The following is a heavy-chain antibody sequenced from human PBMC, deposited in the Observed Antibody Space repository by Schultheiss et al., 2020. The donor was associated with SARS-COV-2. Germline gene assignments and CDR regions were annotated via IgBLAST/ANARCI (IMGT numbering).Heavy chain of an antibody. Sequence: GGSLRLSCAASGFTFSSNYMNWVRQAPGKGLEWVAVISYDGSNKYYADSVKGRFTISRDNSKNTLYLQMNSLRAEDTAVYYCAREDSSGYYGYYFDYWGQGTLVTVSS. CDR3: AREDSSGYYGYYFDY. V-gene: IGHV3-30*19. CDR1: GFTFSSNY. CDR2: ISYDGSNK. D-gene: IGHD3-22*01. J-gene: IGHJ4*02.